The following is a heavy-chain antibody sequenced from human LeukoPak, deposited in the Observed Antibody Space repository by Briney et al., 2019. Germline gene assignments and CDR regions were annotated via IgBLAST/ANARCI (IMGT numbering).Heavy chain of an antibody. J-gene: IGHJ4*02. D-gene: IGHD3-10*01. CDR2: ISSSSGYI. V-gene: IGHV3-21*04. CDR1: GFTFRSYT. CDR3: AKDTGSGSYESFDY. Sequence: GGSLRLSCAASGFTFRSYTMNWVRQAPGKGLEWVSSISSSSGYIYYADSVNGRFTISRDNAKNSLYLQMNSLRAEDMALYYCAKDTGSGSYESFDYWGQGTLVTVSS.